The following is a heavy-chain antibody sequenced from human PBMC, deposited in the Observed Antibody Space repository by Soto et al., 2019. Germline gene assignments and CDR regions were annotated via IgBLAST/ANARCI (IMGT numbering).Heavy chain of an antibody. Sequence: QVQLQQWGAGLLKPSETLSLTCAVYGGSFSGYYWSWIRQPPGKGLEWIGEINHSGSTNYNPSLKRRVTISVDTSKTQFSLKLSSVTAADTAVYYCARRTEWLSENWFDPWGQGTLVTVSS. CDR1: GGSFSGYY. V-gene: IGHV4-34*01. CDR3: ARRTEWLSENWFDP. CDR2: INHSGST. D-gene: IGHD3-3*01. J-gene: IGHJ5*02.